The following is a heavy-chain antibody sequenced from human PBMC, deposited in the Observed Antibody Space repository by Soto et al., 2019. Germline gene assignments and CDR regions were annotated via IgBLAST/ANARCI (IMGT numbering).Heavy chain of an antibody. CDR2: ISSNSACI. CDR3: TRDASRDSSARGWFDP. V-gene: IGHV3-21*01. Sequence: PGGSVRLFCAASGFTFRSFTMNWVRQAPGKGLEWVSTISSNSACIYYTDALRGRFTISRDNAKNSLHLQMNSLRAEDTAVYYCTRDASRDSSARGWFDPWGPGTLVTVSS. CDR1: GFTFRSFT. D-gene: IGHD6-13*01. J-gene: IGHJ5*02.